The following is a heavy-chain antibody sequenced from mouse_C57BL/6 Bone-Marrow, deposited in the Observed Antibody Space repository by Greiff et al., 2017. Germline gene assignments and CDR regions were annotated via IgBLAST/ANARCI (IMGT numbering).Heavy chain of an antibody. Sequence: VQLQQSGAELVRPGASVKLSCKASGYTFTDYYINWVKQRPGQGLEWIARIYPGSGNTYYNEKFKGKATLTAEKSSSTAYMQLSSLTSEDSAVYFCATNYYGIPYAMDYWGQGTSVTVSS. D-gene: IGHD1-1*01. CDR2: IYPGSGNT. CDR1: GYTFTDYY. V-gene: IGHV1-76*01. CDR3: ATNYYGIPYAMDY. J-gene: IGHJ4*01.